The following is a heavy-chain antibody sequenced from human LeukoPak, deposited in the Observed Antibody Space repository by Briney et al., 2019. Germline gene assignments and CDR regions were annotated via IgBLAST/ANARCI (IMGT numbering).Heavy chain of an antibody. CDR3: ARTATPPHSSSWYEDGVLAFDI. Sequence: ASVKVSCKASGYTFTSYGISWVRQAPGQGLEWMGWISAYNGNTNYAQKFQGRVTITADESTSTAYMELSSLRSEDTAVYYCARTATPPHSSSWYEDGVLAFDIWGQGTMVTVSS. J-gene: IGHJ3*02. V-gene: IGHV1-18*01. D-gene: IGHD6-13*01. CDR1: GYTFTSYG. CDR2: ISAYNGNT.